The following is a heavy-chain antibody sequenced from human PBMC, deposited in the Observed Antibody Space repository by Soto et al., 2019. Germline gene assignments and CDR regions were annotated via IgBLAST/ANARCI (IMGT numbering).Heavy chain of an antibody. Sequence: QVQLVESGGCVVQPGRCLRPSCAASGFTFSSYCMYWVRQAPGKGLEWAAVIRYDGSNKYYADSVKGRFTISRDNSKNTLYLQMNSLRAEDTAVYYCARGYSSSWYCGDAFDICGQGTMVTVSS. CDR2: IRYDGSNK. V-gene: IGHV3-33*01. CDR1: GFTFSSYC. D-gene: IGHD6-13*01. CDR3: ARGYSSSWYCGDAFDI. J-gene: IGHJ3*02.